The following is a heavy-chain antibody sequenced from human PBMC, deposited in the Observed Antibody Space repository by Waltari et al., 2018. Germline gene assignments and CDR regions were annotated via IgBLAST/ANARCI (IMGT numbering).Heavy chain of an antibody. CDR3: ASHLWYRDLSRVAFDF. V-gene: IGHV4-39*07. J-gene: IGHJ4*02. D-gene: IGHD3-10*01. Sequence: QLQLQESGPALVRPSETLSLSCTVSGGSVSSPAYSWSWVRQSPGKGLEWNETIYYSGSTSYNPSLKSRVTISIDTSKNQLSLELTSVTAADTAIYYCASHLWYRDLSRVAFDFWGQGTLVAVSS. CDR1: GGSVSSPAYS. CDR2: IYYSGST.